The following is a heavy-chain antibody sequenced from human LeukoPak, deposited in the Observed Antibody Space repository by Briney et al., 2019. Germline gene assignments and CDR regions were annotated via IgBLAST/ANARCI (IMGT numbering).Heavy chain of an antibody. D-gene: IGHD6-13*01. J-gene: IGHJ5*02. CDR3: ARQEQQLVNWFDP. Sequence: GESLKISCKGSGYSFTSYWIGWVRQMPGKGLEWMGIIYPGDSGTRYSPSFQGQVTISADKSISTAYLQWSSLKASDTAMYYCARQEQQLVNWFDPWGQGTLVTVSS. CDR2: IYPGDSGT. CDR1: GYSFTSYW. V-gene: IGHV5-51*01.